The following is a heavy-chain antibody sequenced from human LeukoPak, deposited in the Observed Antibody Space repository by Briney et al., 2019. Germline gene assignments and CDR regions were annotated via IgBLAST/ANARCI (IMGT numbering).Heavy chain of an antibody. CDR2: MNPNSGNT. Sequence: GASVKVTCKASGYTFTSYDINWVRQATGQGLEWMGWMNPNSGNTGYAQKFQGRVTITRNTSISTAYMELSSLRSEDTAVYYRARTKVADAFDIWGQGTMVTVSS. V-gene: IGHV1-8*03. CDR3: ARTKVADAFDI. D-gene: IGHD2-8*01. J-gene: IGHJ3*02. CDR1: GYTFTSYD.